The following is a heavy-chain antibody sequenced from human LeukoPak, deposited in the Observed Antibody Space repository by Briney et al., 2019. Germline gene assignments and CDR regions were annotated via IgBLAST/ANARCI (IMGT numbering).Heavy chain of an antibody. CDR2: INPNSGGT. D-gene: IGHD5-18*01. J-gene: IGHJ4*02. Sequence: ASVKVSCKASGYTFTDYYIHWVRQAPGQGLEWMPWINPNSGGTNYAQKFQGRVTLTRDTSISTAYMELSRLRSDDTAVYYCAKISAMASFDYWGQGTLVTVSS. V-gene: IGHV1-2*02. CDR3: AKISAMASFDY. CDR1: GYTFTDYY.